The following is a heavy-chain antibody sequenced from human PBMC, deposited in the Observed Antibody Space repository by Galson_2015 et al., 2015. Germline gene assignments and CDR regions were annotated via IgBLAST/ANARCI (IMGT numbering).Heavy chain of an antibody. D-gene: IGHD2-2*01. CDR3: ARGGHCSSSSCYASASDI. V-gene: IGHV3-30*01. Sequence: SLRLSCAASGFPFSSYAMHWVRQAPGKGLEWVAVISYDGSNKYYADSVKGRFTISRDNSKNTLYLQMNSLRDEDTAVYYCARGGHCSSSSCYASASDIWGQGTMVTVSS. CDR2: ISYDGSNK. J-gene: IGHJ3*02. CDR1: GFPFSSYA.